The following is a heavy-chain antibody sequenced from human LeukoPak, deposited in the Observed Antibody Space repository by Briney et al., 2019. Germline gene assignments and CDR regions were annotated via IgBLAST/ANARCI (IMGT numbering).Heavy chain of an antibody. CDR1: GGSFSGYY. CDR3: ARGIYDSSGTYYGFDY. D-gene: IGHD3-22*01. V-gene: IGHV4-34*01. Sequence: SETLSLTCAVYGGSFSGYYWSWIRQPPGKGLEWIGEINHSGSTNYNPSLKSRVTISVDTSKNQFSLKRSSVTAADTAVYYCARGIYDSSGTYYGFDYRGQGTLVTVSS. J-gene: IGHJ4*02. CDR2: INHSGST.